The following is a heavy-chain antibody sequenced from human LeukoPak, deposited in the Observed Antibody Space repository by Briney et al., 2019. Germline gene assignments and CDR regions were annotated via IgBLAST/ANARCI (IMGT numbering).Heavy chain of an antibody. J-gene: IGHJ3*01. CDR2: IKSKGDGETR. CDR1: GFSFSIAW. CDR3: AAVGEWLSNAFNL. D-gene: IGHD3-22*01. Sequence: GGSLRLSCAASGFSFSIAWMSWVRQAPGKGLEWVGRIKSKGDGETRDYAAPVKDRFTISRDDSKNMLYLQMNSLKTEDTAIYYCAAVGEWLSNAFNLWGQGTMVTVSA. V-gene: IGHV3-15*01.